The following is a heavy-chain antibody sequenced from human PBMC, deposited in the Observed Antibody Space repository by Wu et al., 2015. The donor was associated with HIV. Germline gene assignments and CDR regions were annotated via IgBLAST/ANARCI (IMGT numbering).Heavy chain of an antibody. CDR3: AREYFAAIVVVPADDAFDI. CDR1: GGTFSSYA. Sequence: QVQLVQSGAEVKKPGSSVKVSCKASGGTFSSYAISWVRQAPGQGLEWMGRIIPIFGTANYAQKFQGRVTITADESTSTAYMELSSLRSEDTAVYYCAREYFAAIVVVPADDAFDIWGQGTMVTVSS. V-gene: IGHV1-69*13. D-gene: IGHD2-2*01. CDR2: IIPIFGTA. J-gene: IGHJ3*02.